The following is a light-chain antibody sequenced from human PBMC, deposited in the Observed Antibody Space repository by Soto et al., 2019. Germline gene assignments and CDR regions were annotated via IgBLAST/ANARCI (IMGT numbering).Light chain of an antibody. CDR2: AAS. V-gene: IGKV1-39*01. CDR1: QSNSSY. CDR3: KQSYSPFEK. J-gene: IGKJ1*01. Sequence: DIQMTQSPSSLSASVGDRVTITCRASQSNSSYLNWYQQKPGKAPKLLIYAASSLQSGVPSRFSGSGSRTDFTLTISSLQPEDFATYYCKQSYSPFEKLGHGTKVDIK.